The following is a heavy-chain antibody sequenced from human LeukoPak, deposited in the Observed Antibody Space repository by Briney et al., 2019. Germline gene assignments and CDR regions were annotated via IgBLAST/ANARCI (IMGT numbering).Heavy chain of an antibody. Sequence: SETLSLTCAVYGGSFSGYYWSWIRQPPGKGLEWFGEINHSGSTNDHPSLKSRVTISVDTSKNQFSLKLSSVTAADTAVYYCARGLRTLIAARPSAFDICGQGTMVTVSS. D-gene: IGHD6-6*01. J-gene: IGHJ3*02. CDR1: GGSFSGYY. CDR2: INHSGST. CDR3: ARGLRTLIAARPSAFDI. V-gene: IGHV4-34*01.